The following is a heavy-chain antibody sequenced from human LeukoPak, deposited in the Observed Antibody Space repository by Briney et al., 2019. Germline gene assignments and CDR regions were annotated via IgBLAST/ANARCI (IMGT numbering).Heavy chain of an antibody. Sequence: ASAKVSCKASGYTFTGYYMHWVRQAPGQGLEWMGWINPNSGGTNYAQKFQGRVTMTRDTSISTAYMELSRLRSDDTAVYYCASTSSGYDSPFDYWGQGTLVTVSS. CDR2: INPNSGGT. CDR1: GYTFTGYY. V-gene: IGHV1-2*02. J-gene: IGHJ4*02. D-gene: IGHD5-12*01. CDR3: ASTSSGYDSPFDY.